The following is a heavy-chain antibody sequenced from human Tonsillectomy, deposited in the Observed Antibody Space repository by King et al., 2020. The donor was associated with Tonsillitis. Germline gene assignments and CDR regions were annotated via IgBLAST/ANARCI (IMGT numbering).Heavy chain of an antibody. CDR1: GFTFSSYW. V-gene: IGHV3-7*01. D-gene: IGHD2/OR15-2a*01. CDR2: IKQDGSEK. CDR3: ARAFSRRGHYYYYYGMDV. Sequence: VQLVESGGGLVQPGGSLRLSCAASGFTFSSYWMSWVRQAPGKGLEWVANIKQDGSEKYYVDSVKGRFTISRDNAKNSLYLQMNSLRAEDTAVYYCARAFSRRGHYYYYYGMDVWGQGTTVTVSS. J-gene: IGHJ6*02.